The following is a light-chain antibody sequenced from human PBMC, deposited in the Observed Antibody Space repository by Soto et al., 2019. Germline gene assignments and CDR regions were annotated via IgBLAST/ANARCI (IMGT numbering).Light chain of an antibody. Sequence: QSALTQPASVSGSPGQSISISYTGTSGDVGGYSYVSWYQQHPGKAPKLMIYDVSNRPSGVSNRFSGSKSGNTASLTISGLQPKDEADYYCSSYTSSSTLGVFGGGTKVTVL. CDR2: DVS. V-gene: IGLV2-14*01. CDR1: SGDVGGYSY. J-gene: IGLJ3*02. CDR3: SSYTSSSTLGV.